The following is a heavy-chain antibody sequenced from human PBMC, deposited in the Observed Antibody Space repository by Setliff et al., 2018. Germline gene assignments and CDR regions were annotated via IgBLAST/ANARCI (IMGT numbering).Heavy chain of an antibody. D-gene: IGHD2-2*01. CDR2: VSPHTGDT. CDR1: GYTFNDYG. CDR3: SRLVRFCTRTTCQRLSGGEF. J-gene: IGHJ4*02. Sequence: ASVKVSCKTSGYTFNDYGIAWVRQAPRQGLEWMGWVSPHTGDTYYTPRLHDRVTLSTDTSTSTAYMELRSLGSDDTAVYYCSRLVRFCTRTTCQRLSGGEFWGQGTLVTVSS. V-gene: IGHV1-18*01.